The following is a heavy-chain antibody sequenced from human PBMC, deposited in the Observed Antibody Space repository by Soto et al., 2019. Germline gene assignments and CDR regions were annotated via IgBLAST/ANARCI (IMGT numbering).Heavy chain of an antibody. Sequence: EVQLVESGGGLVKPGGSLRLSCAASGFTFSNAWMNWVRQAPGKGLEWVGRIKSKTDGGTTDYAAPVKGRFTISRDDSKNTLYLQMNSLKTEDTAVYYCTTVRPPGELRYFDWFLLGTAFDIWGQGTMVTVSS. D-gene: IGHD3-9*01. CDR1: GFTFSNAW. V-gene: IGHV3-15*07. CDR2: IKSKTDGGTT. J-gene: IGHJ3*02. CDR3: TTVRPPGELRYFDWFLLGTAFDI.